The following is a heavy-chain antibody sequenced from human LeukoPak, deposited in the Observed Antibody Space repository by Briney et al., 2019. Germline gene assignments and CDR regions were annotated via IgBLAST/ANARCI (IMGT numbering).Heavy chain of an antibody. CDR2: ISGSGGST. Sequence: GGSLRLSCAASGFTFSSYAMSWVRQAPGKGLEWVSAISGSGGSTYYADSVKGRFTISRDNSKNTLYLQMSSLRAEDTAVYYCVKFEQWLVLADYWGQGTLVTVSS. D-gene: IGHD6-19*01. CDR3: VKFEQWLVLADY. CDR1: GFTFSSYA. J-gene: IGHJ4*02. V-gene: IGHV3-23*01.